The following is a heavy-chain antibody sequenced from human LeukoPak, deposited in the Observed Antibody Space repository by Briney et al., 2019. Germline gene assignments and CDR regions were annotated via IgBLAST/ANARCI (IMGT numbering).Heavy chain of an antibody. CDR1: GYTFTGYY. CDR2: INPSSGGT. D-gene: IGHD3-22*01. Sequence: ASVTVSCKASGYTFTGYYMHWVRQAPGQGLEWMGWINPSSGGTNYAQKFQGRVTMTRDTSISTAYMEMSSLISDDTAVFYCARDRYFDSSGYLGTDAFDVWGQGTMVTVSS. CDR3: ARDRYFDSSGYLGTDAFDV. V-gene: IGHV1-2*02. J-gene: IGHJ3*01.